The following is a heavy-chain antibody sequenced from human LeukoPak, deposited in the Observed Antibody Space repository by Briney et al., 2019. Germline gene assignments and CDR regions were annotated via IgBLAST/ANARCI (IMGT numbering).Heavy chain of an antibody. CDR2: MYHSGTT. CDR1: GGSMNTYY. V-gene: IGHV4-4*07. J-gene: IGHJ4*02. Sequence: SETLSLTCTVSGGSMNTYYWTWLRQPAGKRLEWLGRMYHSGTTNYNSPLYNPSLSIRVTMSVDGAKNQFSLRLKSVATADTAIYFCARERDHGYSYGLVLDSWGQGSLVTVSS. CDR3: ARERDHGYSYGLVLDS. D-gene: IGHD5-18*01.